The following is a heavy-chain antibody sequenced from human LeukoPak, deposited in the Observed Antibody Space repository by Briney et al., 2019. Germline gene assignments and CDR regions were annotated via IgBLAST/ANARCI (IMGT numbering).Heavy chain of an antibody. V-gene: IGHV3-48*01. J-gene: IGHJ6*03. CDR3: ARGVRDILSGYYTDYYFYYMDV. D-gene: IGHD3-3*01. Sequence: GGSLRLSCAASGFTFNVYSMNWVRQAPGKGLEWVSFISSSLDSSMYYADSVKGRFTISRDNAKNSLYLQMNSLRAEDTAVYYCARGVRDILSGYYTDYYFYYMDVWGKGTTATVSS. CDR1: GFTFNVYS. CDR2: ISSSLDSSM.